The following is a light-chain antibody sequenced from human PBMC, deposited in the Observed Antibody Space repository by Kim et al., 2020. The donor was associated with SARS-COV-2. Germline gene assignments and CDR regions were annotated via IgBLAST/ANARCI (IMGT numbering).Light chain of an antibody. CDR3: QQRSNWAIT. V-gene: IGKV3-11*01. CDR2: VAS. Sequence: LSPGEGAPLSCRASHSVSSSLAWYQQKPDQAPTLLIYVASNKATGMPAKFSSSGSGTDFTLTISSLEPEDFAVYYCQQRSNWAITFGQGTRLEIK. J-gene: IGKJ5*01. CDR1: HSVSSS.